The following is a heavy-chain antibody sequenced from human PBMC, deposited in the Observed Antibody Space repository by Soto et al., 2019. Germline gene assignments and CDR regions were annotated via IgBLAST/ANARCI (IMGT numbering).Heavy chain of an antibody. D-gene: IGHD6-19*01. V-gene: IGHV3-11*01. Sequence: GSLRLYCAGSGFTCSDYYMTWIRQAPGKGLEWVSYINTLSSAIYYADSVKGRFTISRDNAKNSLYLQMNSLRAEDTAVYYCARRLQWQLRPLDSWGRGTLVTVSS. CDR1: GFTCSDYY. CDR2: INTLSSAI. CDR3: ARRLQWQLRPLDS. J-gene: IGHJ4*02.